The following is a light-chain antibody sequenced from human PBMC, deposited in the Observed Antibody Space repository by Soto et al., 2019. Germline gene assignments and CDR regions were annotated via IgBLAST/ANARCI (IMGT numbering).Light chain of an antibody. CDR3: SSYTSSSTVV. Sequence: QSALTQPASVSGSPGQSITISCTGTSSDIGGYNYVSWYQQHPGKAPKLMIYEVVNRPSGLCYRISGSKSGNTASLTISGLQAEDEADYYCSSYTSSSTVVFGGGTKLTVL. CDR1: SSDIGGYNY. CDR2: EVV. V-gene: IGLV2-14*01. J-gene: IGLJ2*01.